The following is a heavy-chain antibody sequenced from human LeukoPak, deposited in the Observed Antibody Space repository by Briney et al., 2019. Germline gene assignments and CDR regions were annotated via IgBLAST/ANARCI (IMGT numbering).Heavy chain of an antibody. CDR2: IFHSGDV. CDR1: GYSIISDYF. J-gene: IGHJ4*02. D-gene: IGHD2-15*01. CDR3: ARVVASTSIDF. Sequence: SETLSLTCIVFGYSIISDYFWGWVRQPPGKGPEWIGSIFHSGDVYYNPSLTSRVTLSVDPSNNRFSLKVTSVTAADTAIYYCARVVASTSIDFWGQGTLVTVSS. V-gene: IGHV4-38-2*02.